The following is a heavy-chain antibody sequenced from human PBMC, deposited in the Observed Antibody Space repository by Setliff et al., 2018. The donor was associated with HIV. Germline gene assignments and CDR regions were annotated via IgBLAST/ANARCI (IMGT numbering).Heavy chain of an antibody. D-gene: IGHD2-15*01. V-gene: IGHV1-8*01. J-gene: IGHJ6*03. CDR2: MNPNSGNT. CDR1: GYSITSDD. CDR3: ARIGRTPYYYYYMDV. Sequence: ASVKVSCKASGYSITSDDIGWVRQATGQGVEWMGWMNPNSGNTGYAQKFEGRVTMTRNTSISTAYMELSSLRAEDTAVYYCARIGRTPYYYYYMDVWGKGTTVTVS.